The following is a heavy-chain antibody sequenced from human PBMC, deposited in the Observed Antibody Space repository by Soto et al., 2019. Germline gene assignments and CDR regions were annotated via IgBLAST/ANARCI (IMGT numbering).Heavy chain of an antibody. V-gene: IGHV4-30-4*01. D-gene: IGHD2-15*01. J-gene: IGHJ4*02. CDR1: GGSITSGDYY. Sequence: QVQLQESGPGLVKPSQTLSLTCTVSGGSITSGDYYWSWIRQPPGKGLEWIGYIYYSGSTYYNPSLNSRVTISVDTSKNQFSLKLSSVTAADTAVYYCARLGYCSGGSCFWEDYWGQGTLVTVSS. CDR3: ARLGYCSGGSCFWEDY. CDR2: IYYSGST.